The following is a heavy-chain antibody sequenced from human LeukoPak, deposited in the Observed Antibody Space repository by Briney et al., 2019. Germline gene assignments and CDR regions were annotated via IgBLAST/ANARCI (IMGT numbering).Heavy chain of an antibody. CDR2: IYSGGST. J-gene: IGHJ4*02. CDR3: AKDHYPHDSSGYYFDY. CDR1: GFTVSSNY. D-gene: IGHD3-22*01. V-gene: IGHV3-53*01. Sequence: GGSLRLSCAASGFTVSSNYMSWVRQAPGKGLEWVSVIYSGGSTYYADSVKGRFTISRDNSKNTLYLQMNSLRGEDTAVYYCAKDHYPHDSSGYYFDYWGQGTLVTVSS.